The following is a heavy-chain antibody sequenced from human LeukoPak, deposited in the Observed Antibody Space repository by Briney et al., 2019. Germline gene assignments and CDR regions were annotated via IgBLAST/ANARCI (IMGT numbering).Heavy chain of an antibody. CDR2: IYSGGST. Sequence: GGSLRLSCAASGFSISSNYMNWVRQAPGKGLEWVSVIYSGGSTYCADSVKGRFTISRDNSKNTLYLQMNSLRAEDTAVYYCANGASVTAPFDYWGQGTLVTVSS. D-gene: IGHD4-17*01. CDR1: GFSISSNY. CDR3: ANGASVTAPFDY. J-gene: IGHJ4*02. V-gene: IGHV3-53*01.